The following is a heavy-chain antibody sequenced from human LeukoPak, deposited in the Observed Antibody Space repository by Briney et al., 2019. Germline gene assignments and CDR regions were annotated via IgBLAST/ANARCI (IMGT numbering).Heavy chain of an antibody. D-gene: IGHD6-13*01. J-gene: IGHJ4*02. CDR2: IYYSGST. Sequence: SQTLSLTCTVSGGSISSGGYYWSWIRQHPGKGLEWIGYIYYSGSTYYHPSLKSRVTISVDTSKNQFSLKLSSVTAADTAVYYCARGWTAGIAAHWGQGTLVTVSS. V-gene: IGHV4-31*03. CDR3: ARGWTAGIAAH. CDR1: GGSISSGGYY.